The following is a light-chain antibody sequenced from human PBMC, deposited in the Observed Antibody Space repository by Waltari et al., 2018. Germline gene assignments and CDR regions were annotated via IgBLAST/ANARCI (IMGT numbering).Light chain of an antibody. CDR1: QSIRRW. CDR3: QEYNRFST. V-gene: IGKV1-5*01. Sequence: DIQMTQSPSMLSASVGDRVTITCRASQSIRRWLAWYQMKPGLAPKLLFYDASNLGYGMPSRFSGSGFGTNFTLTITSLQPDDFATYYCQEYNRFSTFSLGTKV. CDR2: DAS. J-gene: IGKJ1*01.